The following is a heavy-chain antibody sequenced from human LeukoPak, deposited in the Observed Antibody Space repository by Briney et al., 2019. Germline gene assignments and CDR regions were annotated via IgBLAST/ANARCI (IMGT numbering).Heavy chain of an antibody. J-gene: IGHJ4*02. CDR2: IRYDGSNK. CDR1: GFTFSSYG. CDR3: ARVVPAAIYFDY. Sequence: PGGSLRLSSAASGFTFSSYGMHWVRQAPGKGLEWVAFIRYDGSNKYYADSVKGRFTISRDNSKNTLYLQMNSLRAEDAAVYYCARVVPAAIYFDYWGQGTLVTVSS. D-gene: IGHD2-2*01. V-gene: IGHV3-30*02.